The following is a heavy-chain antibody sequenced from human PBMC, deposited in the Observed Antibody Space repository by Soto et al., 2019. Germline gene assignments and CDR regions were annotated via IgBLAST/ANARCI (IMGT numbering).Heavy chain of an antibody. CDR3: AKNGLDNSPSAIDS. CDR1: GFTFSSYW. CDR2: IKQDGSEK. Sequence: SGGSLRLSCAASGFTFSSYWMSWVRQAPGKGLEWVANIKQDGSEKYYVDSVKGRFTISRDNAKNSLYLQMNSLRAEDTALYYCAKNGLDNSPSAIDSWGPGTLVTVSS. D-gene: IGHD2-8*01. V-gene: IGHV3-7*03. J-gene: IGHJ4*02.